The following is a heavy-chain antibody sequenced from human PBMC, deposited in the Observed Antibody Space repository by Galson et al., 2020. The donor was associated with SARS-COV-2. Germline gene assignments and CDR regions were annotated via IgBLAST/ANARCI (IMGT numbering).Heavy chain of an antibody. D-gene: IGHD3-22*01. CDR3: AKDPTYDKGDDYFYY. J-gene: IGHJ4*02. V-gene: IGHV3-23*01. Sequence: GGSLRLSCEASGFTFSSYAMSWVRQAPGKGLEWVSAISGSGGSTYYADSVKGRFTISRDNSKNTLYLQMNSLRAEDTAVYYCAKDPTYDKGDDYFYYWGQGTLVTVSS. CDR1: GFTFSSYA. CDR2: ISGSGGST.